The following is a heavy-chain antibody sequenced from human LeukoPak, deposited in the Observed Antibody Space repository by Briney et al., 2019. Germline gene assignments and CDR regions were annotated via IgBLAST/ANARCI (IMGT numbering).Heavy chain of an antibody. CDR1: GYTLTELC. D-gene: IGHD3-22*01. Sequence: ASVKVSCKVSGYTLTELCMDCVRQAPGKGLEWMGGFDPEDGETIYAQKFQGRVTMSEDTSTDTAYMELSSLRSEDTAVYYCATVRYYYDSSGYVRSYYFDYWGQGTLVTVSS. V-gene: IGHV1-24*01. J-gene: IGHJ4*02. CDR3: ATVRYYYDSSGYVRSYYFDY. CDR2: FDPEDGET.